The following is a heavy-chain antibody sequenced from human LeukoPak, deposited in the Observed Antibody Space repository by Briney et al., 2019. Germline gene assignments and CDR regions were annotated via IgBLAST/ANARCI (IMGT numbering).Heavy chain of an antibody. D-gene: IGHD6-19*01. CDR3: ARVRQVAGTRIYYFDY. CDR1: GYTFTSYD. J-gene: IGHJ4*02. V-gene: IGHV1-69*06. Sequence: ASVKVSCKASGYTFTSYDINWVRQATGQGLEWMGGIIPIFGTANYAQKFQGRVTITADKSTSTAYMELSSLRSEDTAVYYCARVRQVAGTRIYYFDYWGQGTLVTVSS. CDR2: IIPIFGTA.